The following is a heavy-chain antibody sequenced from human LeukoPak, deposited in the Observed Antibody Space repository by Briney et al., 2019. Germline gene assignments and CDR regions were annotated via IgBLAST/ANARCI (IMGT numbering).Heavy chain of an antibody. CDR2: INHSGST. D-gene: IGHD6-6*01. CDR1: GGSFSGYY. Sequence: SETLSLTCAVYGGSFSGYYWSWIRQPPGKGLEWIGEINHSGSTNYNPSLKSRVTISVDTSKNQFSLKLSSVTAADTAVYYCARGLAARPFDYWGQGTLVTVSS. V-gene: IGHV4-34*01. CDR3: ARGLAARPFDY. J-gene: IGHJ4*02.